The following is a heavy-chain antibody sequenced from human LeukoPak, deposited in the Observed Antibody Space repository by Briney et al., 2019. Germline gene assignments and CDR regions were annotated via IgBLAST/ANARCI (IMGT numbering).Heavy chain of an antibody. Sequence: PGRSLRLSCAASGFTFSSYEMNWVRQAPGKGLQWVSYISSSGNTIYYADSVKGRFTISRDNAKNSLYLQMNSLRAEDTAVYYCARGGYTFGYDDYWGQGTLATVSS. D-gene: IGHD5-18*01. CDR3: ARGGYTFGYDDY. V-gene: IGHV3-48*03. CDR2: ISSSGNTI. CDR1: GFTFSSYE. J-gene: IGHJ4*02.